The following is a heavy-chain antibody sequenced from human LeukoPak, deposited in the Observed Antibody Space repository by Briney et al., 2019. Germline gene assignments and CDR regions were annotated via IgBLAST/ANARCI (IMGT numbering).Heavy chain of an antibody. CDR3: ARDHVYGGADY. CDR2: TSGDGITT. CDR1: GFTFHNYA. D-gene: IGHD5/OR15-5a*01. Sequence: GGSLRLSCAASGFTFHNYAIHWARQAPGKGLEWVSLTSGDGITTYFADSVKGRFTISRDNTKRSLFLQMNSLRTEDNALYYCARDHVYGGADYWGQGTLVTVSS. V-gene: IGHV3-43*02. J-gene: IGHJ4*02.